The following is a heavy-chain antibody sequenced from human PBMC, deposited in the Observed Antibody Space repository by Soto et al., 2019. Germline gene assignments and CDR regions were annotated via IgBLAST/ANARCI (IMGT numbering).Heavy chain of an antibody. CDR1: GFTFSSYW. CDR3: ARVIAVAGQGY. D-gene: IGHD6-19*01. CDR2: INSDGSST. J-gene: IGHJ4*02. Sequence: GSLRLSCAASGFTFSSYWMHWVRQAPGKGLVWVSRINSDGSSTSYADSVKGRFTISRDNAKNTLYLQMNSLRAEDTAVYYCARVIAVAGQGYWGQGTLVTVSS. V-gene: IGHV3-74*01.